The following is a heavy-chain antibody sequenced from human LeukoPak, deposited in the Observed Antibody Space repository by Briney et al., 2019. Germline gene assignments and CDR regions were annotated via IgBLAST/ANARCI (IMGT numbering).Heavy chain of an antibody. D-gene: IGHD6-13*01. CDR2: ISGSGGST. J-gene: IGHJ4*02. V-gene: IGHV3-23*01. Sequence: PGGSLRLSCAASGFTFSSYGMSWVRQAPGKGLEWVSAISGSGGSTYYADSVKGRFTISRDNSKNTLYLQMNSLRAEDTAVYYCAKVLKRRVDSGYERSSSWYGDYWGQGTLVTVSS. CDR3: AKVLKRRVDSGYERSSSWYGDY. CDR1: GFTFSSYG.